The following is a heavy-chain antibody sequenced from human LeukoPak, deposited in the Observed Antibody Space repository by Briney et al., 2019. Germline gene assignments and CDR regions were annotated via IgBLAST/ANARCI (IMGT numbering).Heavy chain of an antibody. Sequence: PGGSLRLSCAASGFTFSSYWMSWVRQAPGEGLEWVANIKQDGSEKYYVDSVKGRFTISRDNAKNSLYLQMNSLRAEDTAVYYCARAGLTYYDFWSGYPYYMDVWGKGTTVTVSS. CDR3: ARAGLTYYDFWSGYPYYMDV. V-gene: IGHV3-7*01. CDR2: IKQDGSEK. CDR1: GFTFSSYW. D-gene: IGHD3-3*01. J-gene: IGHJ6*03.